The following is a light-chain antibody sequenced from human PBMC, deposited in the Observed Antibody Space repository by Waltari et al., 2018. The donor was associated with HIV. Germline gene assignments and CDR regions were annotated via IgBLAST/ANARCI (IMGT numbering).Light chain of an antibody. J-gene: IGKJ5*01. CDR3: QQYYSTLPIT. V-gene: IGKV4-1*01. CDR2: WAS. CDR1: QSLLYGSKNKDY. Sequence: DVVMTQSPDSLAVSVGERATLNCKSSQSLLYGSKNKDYLAWYQQKPGQRPKLLIYWASTRESGVPERFSGSGSGTDFTLTISSLQAADVAVYYCQQYYSTLPITFGQGTRLEIK.